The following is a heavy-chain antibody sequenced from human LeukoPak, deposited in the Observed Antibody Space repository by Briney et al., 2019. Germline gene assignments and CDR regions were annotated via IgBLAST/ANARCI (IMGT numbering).Heavy chain of an antibody. CDR3: ARVRSIVVVPANTRFDY. Sequence: PSETLSLTCAVYGGSFSGYYWSWIRQPPGKGLEWIGKIIHSGSTNYNPSLKSQVTISVDTSKNQFSLKLSSVTAADTAVYYCARVRSIVVVPANTRFDYWGQGTLVTVSS. V-gene: IGHV4-34*12. D-gene: IGHD2-2*01. J-gene: IGHJ4*02. CDR2: IIHSGST. CDR1: GGSFSGYY.